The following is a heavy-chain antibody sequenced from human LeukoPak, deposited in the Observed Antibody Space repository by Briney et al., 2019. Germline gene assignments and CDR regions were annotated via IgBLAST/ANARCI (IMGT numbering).Heavy chain of an antibody. CDR2: IRSSSTYI. CDR3: ARSPGVTYYFDY. CDR1: RFSFSSYD. J-gene: IGHJ4*02. Sequence: GGSLRLSCAASRFSFSSYDMTWVRQAPGKGLEWVSSIRSSSTYIYYADSVKGRFTISRDNAKNSLYLQMNSLRAEDTAVYYCARSPGVTYYFDYWGQGTLLAVSS. V-gene: IGHV3-21*01. D-gene: IGHD6-13*01.